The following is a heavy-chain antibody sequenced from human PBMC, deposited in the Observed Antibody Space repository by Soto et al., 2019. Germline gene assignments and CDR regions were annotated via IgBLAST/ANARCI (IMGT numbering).Heavy chain of an antibody. Sequence: PGGSLRLSCSVSGFTLITYAMHWVRQAPGKGLEYVASISSNGGSTYYADSVKGRFTISRDNSKNTLSLQMSSLRTDDTAMYYCARVPLRYSSSHNFDSWGQGALVTVSS. J-gene: IGHJ4*02. CDR3: ARVPLRYSSSHNFDS. CDR2: ISSNGGST. V-gene: IGHV3-64D*06. D-gene: IGHD6-19*01. CDR1: GFTLITYA.